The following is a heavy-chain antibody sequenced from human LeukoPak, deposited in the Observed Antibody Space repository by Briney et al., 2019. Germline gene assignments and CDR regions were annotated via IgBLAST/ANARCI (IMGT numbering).Heavy chain of an antibody. CDR3: ARDRYYYYDTSGYYLDAFDF. J-gene: IGHJ3*01. V-gene: IGHV1-2*06. CDR2: INPNSGDT. Sequence: ASVTVSCKTSGYIFTAYYIHWVRQAPGQGLEWMGRINPNSGDTRYAQKFQGRVTMTRDTSISTVYMELSSLGSDDTAVYFCARDRYYYYDTSGYYLDAFDFWGQGTMVTVSS. CDR1: GYIFTAYY. D-gene: IGHD3-22*01.